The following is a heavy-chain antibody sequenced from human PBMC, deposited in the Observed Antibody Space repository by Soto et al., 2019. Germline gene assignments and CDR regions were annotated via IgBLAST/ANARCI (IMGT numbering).Heavy chain of an antibody. V-gene: IGHV1-69*06. D-gene: IGHD2-15*01. Sequence: QVQLVQSGAEVKKPGSSVKVSCKASGGTFSSYAISWVRQAPGHGLEWMGGIIPIFGTANYAQKLQGRVTITADNSTGTAYMERSSLRSEDTAVYYCARVDCSGGSCYSWDYYYYGMDVWGQGTTVTVSS. CDR1: GGTFSSYA. J-gene: IGHJ6*02. CDR2: IIPIFGTA. CDR3: ARVDCSGGSCYSWDYYYYGMDV.